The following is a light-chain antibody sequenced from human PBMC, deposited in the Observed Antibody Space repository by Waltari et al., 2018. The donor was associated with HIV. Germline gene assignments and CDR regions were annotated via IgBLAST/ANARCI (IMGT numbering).Light chain of an antibody. CDR2: DVS. CDR1: TSDVGGYNY. J-gene: IGLJ3*02. Sequence: QSALTQPPSVSGSPGQSVTLSCTGTTSDVGGYNYVSWYQPHPGNAPKLLIYDVSKRPSGVPGRFSGSKSGNTASLTISGLQAEDEADYYCCSYAGSYWVFGGGTKLTVL. CDR3: CSYAGSYWV. V-gene: IGLV2-11*01.